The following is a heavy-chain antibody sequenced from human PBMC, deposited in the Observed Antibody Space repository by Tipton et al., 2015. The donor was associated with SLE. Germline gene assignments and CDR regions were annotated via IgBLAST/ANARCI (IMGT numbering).Heavy chain of an antibody. CDR2: IYTSGST. V-gene: IGHV4-61*02. CDR3: ARGSGGSVAFDI. D-gene: IGHD2-15*01. Sequence: LRLSCTVSGGSISSDTHYWSWIRQPAGKGLEWIGRIYTSGSTNYNPSLKSRVTISVDTPRNRFSLRLSSVTAADTAVYYCARGSGGSVAFDIWGQGTMVTVSS. J-gene: IGHJ3*02. CDR1: GGSISSDTHY.